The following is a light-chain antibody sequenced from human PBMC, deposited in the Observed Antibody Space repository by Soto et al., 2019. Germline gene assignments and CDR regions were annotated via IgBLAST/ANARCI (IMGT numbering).Light chain of an antibody. CDR1: QSVGSNY. CDR2: AES. V-gene: IGKV3-20*01. CDR3: EPSCSPLT. Sequence: SLNTVARACRSGMASQSVGSNYLAWYQQKPGQTPRLLIYAESSRATRVPDTFSGGGSGTDFTLTISCLEPEDVAVYYCEPSCSPLTFAGGTKVAI. J-gene: IGKJ4*01.